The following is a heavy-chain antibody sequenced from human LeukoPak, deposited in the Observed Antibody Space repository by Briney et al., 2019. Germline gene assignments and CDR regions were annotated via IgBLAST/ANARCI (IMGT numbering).Heavy chain of an antibody. CDR3: ARDGLSAALGY. Sequence: PGGSLRLSCAASGFTFRSFWMSWVRQAPGKGLEWVANIKQDGCEKYYVDSVKGRFTISRDNAKNSLYLQMNSPRAEDTAVYYCARDGLSAALGYWGQGTLVSVFS. J-gene: IGHJ4*02. CDR1: GFTFRSFW. V-gene: IGHV3-7*01. D-gene: IGHD6-13*01. CDR2: IKQDGCEK.